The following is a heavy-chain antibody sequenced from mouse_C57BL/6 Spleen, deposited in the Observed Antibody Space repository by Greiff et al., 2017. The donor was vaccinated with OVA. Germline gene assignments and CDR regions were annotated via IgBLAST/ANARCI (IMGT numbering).Heavy chain of an antibody. J-gene: IGHJ1*03. CDR2: IDPSDSET. D-gene: IGHD1-1*01. CDR1: GYTFTSYW. CDR3: ARVPTTGDWYFDV. V-gene: IGHV1-52*01. Sequence: QVQLQQPGAELVRPGSSVKLSCKASGYTFTSYWMHWVKQRPIQGLEWIGNIDPSDSETHYNQKFKDKATLTVDKSSSTAYMQLSSLTSEDSAVYYGARVPTTGDWYFDVWGTGTTVTVSS.